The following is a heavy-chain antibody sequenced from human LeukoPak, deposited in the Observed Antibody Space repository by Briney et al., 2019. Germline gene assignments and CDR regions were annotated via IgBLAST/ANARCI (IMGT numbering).Heavy chain of an antibody. V-gene: IGHV4-4*07. CDR3: ARAGKVTPSYYDYYMDV. CDR2: IYTSGST. CDR1: GGSISSYY. D-gene: IGHD4-23*01. J-gene: IGHJ6*03. Sequence: PSETLSLTCTVSGGSISSYYWSWIRQPAGKGLEWIGRIYTSGSTNYNPSLKSRVTMSVDTSKNQFSLKLSSVTAADTAVYYCARAGKVTPSYYDYYMDVWGKGTTVTVSS.